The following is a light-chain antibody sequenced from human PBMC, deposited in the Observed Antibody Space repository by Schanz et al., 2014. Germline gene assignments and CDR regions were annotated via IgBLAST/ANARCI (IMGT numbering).Light chain of an antibody. V-gene: IGLV2-14*02. CDR2: EGT. CDR3: SSYTTSTLV. J-gene: IGLJ3*02. Sequence: QSALTQPASVSGSPGQSITISCTGTSSDVGSYNLVSWYQQHPGKAPKLMIYEGTKRPSGVSNRFSGSKSGNTASLTISGLQAEDEADYYCSSYTTSTLVFGGGTKLTVL. CDR1: SSDVGSYNL.